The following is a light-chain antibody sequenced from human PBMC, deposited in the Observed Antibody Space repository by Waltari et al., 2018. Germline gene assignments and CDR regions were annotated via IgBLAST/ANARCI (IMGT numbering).Light chain of an antibody. V-gene: IGLV4-69*01. CDR2: VNSDGSH. J-gene: IGLJ3*02. Sequence: QLVLTQSPSASASLGASVTPTCTLSSGPITNAIAWHQQQPGKGPRYLMKVNSDGSHRKGDDIPDRFSGSGSGPERYLTISSRQSEDEADYYCETGGHGTWVFGGGTKLTVL. CDR3: ETGGHGTWV. CDR1: SGPITNA.